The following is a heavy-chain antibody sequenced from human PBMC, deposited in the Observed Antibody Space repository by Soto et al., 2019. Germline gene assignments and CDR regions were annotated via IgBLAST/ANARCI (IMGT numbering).Heavy chain of an antibody. CDR2: IYHSGST. Sequence: SETLSLTCAVSGGSISSGGYSWSWIRQPPGKGLEWIGYIYHSGSTYYNPSLKSRVTMSVDTSKNHFSLGLASVTAADTATYYCARGQYFGAITFEGLDVKEPNFAYWVQGTRVTVSS. V-gene: IGHV4-30-2*01. D-gene: IGHD3-16*02. CDR3: ARGQYFGAITFEGLDVKEPNFAY. J-gene: IGHJ4*02. CDR1: GGSISSGGYS.